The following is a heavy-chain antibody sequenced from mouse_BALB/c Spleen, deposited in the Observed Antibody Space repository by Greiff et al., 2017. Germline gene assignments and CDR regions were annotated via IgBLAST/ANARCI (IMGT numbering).Heavy chain of an antibody. Sequence: EVQLQQSGAELVRPGALVKLSCKASGFNIKDYYMHWVKQRPEQGLEWIGWIDPENGNTIYDPKFQGKASITADTSSNTDYLQLSSLTSEDTAVYYCARLGYYGLYYFDYWGQGTTLTVSS. CDR1: GFNIKDYY. CDR2: IDPENGNT. V-gene: IGHV14-1*02. D-gene: IGHD2-1*01. CDR3: ARLGYYGLYYFDY. J-gene: IGHJ2*01.